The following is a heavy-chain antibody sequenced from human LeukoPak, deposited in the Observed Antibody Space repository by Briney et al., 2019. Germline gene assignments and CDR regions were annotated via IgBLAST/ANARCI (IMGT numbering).Heavy chain of an antibody. J-gene: IGHJ6*02. Sequence: GGSLRLSCAASGFTFSSYWMSWVRQAPGKGLEWVANIKQDGSEKYYVDSVKGRFTISRDNAKNSLYLQMNSLRAEDTAVYYCARALGYGYGSNYYYYGMDVWGQGTTVTVSS. V-gene: IGHV3-7*01. D-gene: IGHD5-18*01. CDR1: GFTFSSYW. CDR3: ARALGYGYGSNYYYYGMDV. CDR2: IKQDGSEK.